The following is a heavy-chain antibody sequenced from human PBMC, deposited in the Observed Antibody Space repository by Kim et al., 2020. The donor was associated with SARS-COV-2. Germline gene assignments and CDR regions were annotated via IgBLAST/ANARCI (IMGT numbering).Heavy chain of an antibody. D-gene: IGHD2-2*01. Sequence: GGSLRLSCAASGFTFSSYAMHWFRQAPGKGLEWVAVISYDGSNKYYADSVKGRFTISRDNSKNTLYLQMNSLRAEDTAVYYCARGGCSSTSCQENFDYWGQGTLVTVSS. J-gene: IGHJ4*02. CDR1: GFTFSSYA. CDR2: ISYDGSNK. V-gene: IGHV3-30-3*01. CDR3: ARGGCSSTSCQENFDY.